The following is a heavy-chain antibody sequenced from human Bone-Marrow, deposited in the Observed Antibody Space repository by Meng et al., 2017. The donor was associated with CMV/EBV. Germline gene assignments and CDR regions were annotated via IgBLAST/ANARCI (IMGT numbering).Heavy chain of an antibody. V-gene: IGHV3-66*02. CDR2: IYSGGST. Sequence: GESLKISCAASGFTVSSNYMSWVRQAPGKGLEWVSVIYSGGSTYYADSVKGRFTISRDNSKNTLYLQMNSLRAEDTAVYYCAREFVNYGGNSFDYWGQGTLVTVSS. D-gene: IGHD4-23*01. CDR3: AREFVNYGGNSFDY. J-gene: IGHJ4*02. CDR1: GFTVSSNY.